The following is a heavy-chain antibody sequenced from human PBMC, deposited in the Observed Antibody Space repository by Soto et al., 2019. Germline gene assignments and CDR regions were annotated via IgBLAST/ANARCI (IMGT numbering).Heavy chain of an antibody. CDR3: ARGKAAAGDFDY. Sequence: SETLSLTCTVSGGSISTYYWSWIRQSPGKGLEWIGYVYYNGRTKYNPSLKSRVTISVDTSKNQFSLKLSSVTAADTAVYYCARGKAAAGDFDYWGQGTLVTVSS. CDR1: GGSISTYY. J-gene: IGHJ4*02. V-gene: IGHV4-59*01. D-gene: IGHD6-13*01. CDR2: VYYNGRT.